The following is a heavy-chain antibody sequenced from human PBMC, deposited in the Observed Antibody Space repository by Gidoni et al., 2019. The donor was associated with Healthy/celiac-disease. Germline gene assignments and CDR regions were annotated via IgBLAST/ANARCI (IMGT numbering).Heavy chain of an antibody. CDR3: ARGGYYDSSGYYY. Sequence: QLVQSGAEVKTPGSPVKVSCKASGGTFSRYAISGVRQAPGQGLAWMGGIIPICGTANYAQKVQGRVTITADKSTRTAYMELSSLRAEDTAVYYCARGGYYDSSGYYYWGQGTLVTVSS. D-gene: IGHD3-22*01. CDR2: IIPICGTA. J-gene: IGHJ4*02. CDR1: GGTFSRYA. V-gene: IGHV1-69*06.